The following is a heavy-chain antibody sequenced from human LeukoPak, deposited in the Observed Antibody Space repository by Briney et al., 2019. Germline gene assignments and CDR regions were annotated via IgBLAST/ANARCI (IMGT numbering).Heavy chain of an antibody. CDR3: ARDGRTYYDFWSGYYRSNWYFDL. Sequence: SVKVSCKASGGTFSSYAISWVRQAPGQGLEWMGGIIPIFGTANYAQKFQGRVTITTDESTSTAYMELSSLRSEDTAVYYCARDGRTYYDFWSGYYRSNWYFDLWGRGTLVTVSS. CDR1: GGTFSSYA. V-gene: IGHV1-69*05. CDR2: IIPIFGTA. J-gene: IGHJ2*01. D-gene: IGHD3-3*01.